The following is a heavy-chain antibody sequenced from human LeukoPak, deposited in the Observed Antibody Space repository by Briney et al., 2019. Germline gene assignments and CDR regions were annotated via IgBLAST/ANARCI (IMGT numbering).Heavy chain of an antibody. CDR3: AADPRPRYCSGGSCYSMASFDL. J-gene: IGHJ2*01. Sequence: ASVKVSCKASGFTFTSSAMQWVQQARGQRLEWIGWIVVGSGNTNYAQKFQERVTITRDMSTSTAYMELSSLRSEDTAVYYCAADPRPRYCSGGSCYSMASFDLWGRGTLVTVSS. CDR1: GFTFTSSA. V-gene: IGHV1-58*02. D-gene: IGHD2-15*01. CDR2: IVVGSGNT.